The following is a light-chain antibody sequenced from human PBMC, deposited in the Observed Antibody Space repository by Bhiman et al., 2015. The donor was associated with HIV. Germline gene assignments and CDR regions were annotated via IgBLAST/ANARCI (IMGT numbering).Light chain of an antibody. CDR2: QDY. CDR3: QAWDSSTGGV. V-gene: IGLV3-1*01. J-gene: IGLJ1*01. CDR1: KLEDKY. Sequence: YDLTQPPSVSVSPGQTASIPCSGDKLEDKYVSWYQQKPDQSPILVIYQDYKRPSGIPERFSGSNSGNTATLTISGTQAMDEADYYCQAWDSSTGGVFGTGTKVTVL.